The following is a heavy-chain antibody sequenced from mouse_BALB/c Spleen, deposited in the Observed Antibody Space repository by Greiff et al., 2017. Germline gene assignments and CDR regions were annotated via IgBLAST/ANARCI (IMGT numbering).Heavy chain of an antibody. CDR3: ARDHWFAY. CDR1: GFTFSDYY. Sequence: DVKLVESGGGLVKPGGSLKLSCAASGFTFSDYYMYWVRQTPEKRLEWVATISDGGSYTYYPDSVKGRFTISRDNAKNNLYLQMSSLKSEDTAMYYCARDHWFAYWGQGTLVTVSA. V-gene: IGHV5-4*02. CDR2: ISDGGSYT. J-gene: IGHJ3*01.